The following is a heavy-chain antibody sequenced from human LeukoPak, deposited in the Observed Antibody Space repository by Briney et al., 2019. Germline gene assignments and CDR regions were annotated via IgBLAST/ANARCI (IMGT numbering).Heavy chain of an antibody. J-gene: IGHJ6*03. Sequence: GGSLRLSCAASGFTFRSYSMNWVRQAPGKGREWVSSISSSSSYIYFADSVKGRFTISRDNAKNSLYLQMNSLRAEDTAVYYCARRGADSIVVVPAAFGGDYYYMDVWGKGTTVTVSS. CDR1: GFTFRSYS. D-gene: IGHD2-2*01. V-gene: IGHV3-21*01. CDR2: ISSSSSYI. CDR3: ARRGADSIVVVPAAFGGDYYYMDV.